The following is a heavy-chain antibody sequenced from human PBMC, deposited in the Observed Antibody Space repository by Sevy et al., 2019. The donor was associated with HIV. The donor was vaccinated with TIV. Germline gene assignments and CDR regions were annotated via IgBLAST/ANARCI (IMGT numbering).Heavy chain of an antibody. V-gene: IGHV3-30*04. D-gene: IGHD3-22*01. CDR1: GFTFSSYA. J-gene: IGHJ6*02. CDR3: AGERTYYYDSSGSDYGYYGMDV. Sequence: GGSLRLSCAASGFTFSSYAMHWVRQAPGKGLEWVAVISYDGSIKYSADSVKGRFTISRDNSKNTLYLQMNSLRPEDTAGYDFAGERTYYYDSSGSDYGYYGMDVWGQGATVTVSS. CDR2: ISYDGSIK.